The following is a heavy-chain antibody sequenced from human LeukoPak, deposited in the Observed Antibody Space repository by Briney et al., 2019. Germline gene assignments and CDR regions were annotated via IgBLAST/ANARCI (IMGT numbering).Heavy chain of an antibody. CDR3: ATQPGGGVAAAVHDGY. Sequence: ASVKISCKVSGYTFTDYYMHWVQQAPRKGLEWMGLVDPEDGETIYAEKFQGRVTITADTSTDTAYMELSSLRSEDTAVYYCATQPGGGVAAAVHDGYWGQGTLVTVSS. J-gene: IGHJ4*02. CDR1: GYTFTDYY. CDR2: VDPEDGET. D-gene: IGHD6-13*01. V-gene: IGHV1-69-2*01.